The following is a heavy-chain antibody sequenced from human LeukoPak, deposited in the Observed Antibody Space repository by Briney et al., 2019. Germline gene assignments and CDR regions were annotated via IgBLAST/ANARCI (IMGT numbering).Heavy chain of an antibody. CDR1: GFTFSSYE. Sequence: PGGSLRLSCAASGFTFSSYEMNWVRQAPGKGLEWVSYISSSGSTIYYADSVKGRFTISRDNAKNSLYLQMNSLGAEDTAVYYCATEYYDSSGYYFFDYWGQGTLVTVSS. CDR2: ISSSGSTI. J-gene: IGHJ4*02. V-gene: IGHV3-48*03. D-gene: IGHD3-22*01. CDR3: ATEYYDSSGYYFFDY.